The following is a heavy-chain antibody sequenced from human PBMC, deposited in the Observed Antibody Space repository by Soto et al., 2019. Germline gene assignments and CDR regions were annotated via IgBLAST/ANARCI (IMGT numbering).Heavy chain of an antibody. D-gene: IGHD5-12*01. Sequence: EVELLESGGGVVQPGGSLRLSCAASRFTFSDYAMHWVRQAPGKGLEWVSVIIGSGDNTYYADSVKGRFTISRDNSKNTFYLLMSSLGAAVTAPVYSARILGPYEWLRPLRPFDVGGKGTIVTVSS. J-gene: IGHJ3*01. CDR3: ARILGPYEWLRPLRPFDV. CDR2: IIGSGDNT. CDR1: RFTFSDYA. V-gene: IGHV3-23*01.